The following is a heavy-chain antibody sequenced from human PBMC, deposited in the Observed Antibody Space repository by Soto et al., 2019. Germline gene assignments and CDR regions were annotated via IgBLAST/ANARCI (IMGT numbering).Heavy chain of an antibody. J-gene: IGHJ4*02. CDR1: GYTFTSYY. CDR2: INPSGGST. Sequence: QVQLVQSGAEVKKPGASVKVSCKASGYTFTSYYMHWVRQAPGQGLEWMGIINPSGGSTSYAQKFQGRVTMIRDASTRTVYMERSSLRSEDTAVYYCARGGYYGSGSYSAWAYWGQGTLVNVSS. D-gene: IGHD3-10*01. V-gene: IGHV1-46*01. CDR3: ARGGYYGSGSYSAWAY.